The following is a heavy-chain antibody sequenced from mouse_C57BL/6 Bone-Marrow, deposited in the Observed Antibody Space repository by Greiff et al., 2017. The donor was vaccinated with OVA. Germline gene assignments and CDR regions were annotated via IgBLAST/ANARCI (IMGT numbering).Heavy chain of an antibody. V-gene: IGHV1-15*01. CDR2: IDPDTGGT. D-gene: IGHD2-5*01. CDR1: GYTFTDYD. CDR3: TRGYSNYYAMDY. J-gene: IGHJ4*01. Sequence: VQLQQSGAELVRPGASVTLSCKASGYTFTDYDMHWVKQTPVHGLEWIGAIDPDTGGTASNQQFKGKAILTAYKSSSTAYLELRSLTSEDSAVYYCTRGYSNYYAMDYWGQGTSVTGSS.